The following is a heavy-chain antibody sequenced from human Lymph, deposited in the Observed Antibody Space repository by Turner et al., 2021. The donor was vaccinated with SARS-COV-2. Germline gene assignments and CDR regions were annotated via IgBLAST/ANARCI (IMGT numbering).Heavy chain of an antibody. Sequence: QVQLQESGPGLGKPSGTLSLTCAVSGGPPSSSNWWNWVRQPPGKGLEWIGEIYHRGRTNYNPSLKSRVTISVDKSKNQFSLRLSSVTAADTAVYYCATKYCSGGSCSYFDYWGQGTLVTVSS. J-gene: IGHJ4*02. CDR1: GGPPSSSNW. CDR2: IYHRGRT. CDR3: ATKYCSGGSCSYFDY. V-gene: IGHV4-4*02. D-gene: IGHD2-15*01.